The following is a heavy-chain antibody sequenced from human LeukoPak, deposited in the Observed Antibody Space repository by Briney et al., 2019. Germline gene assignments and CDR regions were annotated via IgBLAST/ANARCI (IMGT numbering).Heavy chain of an antibody. CDR1: GLSISNDW. Sequence: GGSLRLSCAASGLSISNDWMSWVRQAPGKGLEWVARVKSKSAGETTDYAAPVKGRFTISRDDSKNTLYLQMNCLKTEDTAVYYCTLIQGWGSGSYYRDFWGQGTLVTVSS. J-gene: IGHJ4*02. CDR2: VKSKSAGETT. D-gene: IGHD3-10*01. V-gene: IGHV3-15*01. CDR3: TLIQGWGSGSYYRDF.